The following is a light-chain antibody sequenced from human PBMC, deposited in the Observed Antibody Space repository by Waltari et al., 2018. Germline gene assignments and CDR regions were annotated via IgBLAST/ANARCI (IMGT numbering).Light chain of an antibody. CDR2: YNP. V-gene: IGLV3-21*04. Sequence: SYVLTPPPSVSVAPGETATITCGGDSTGMRHVPRYQQRAGQAPRLGISYNPVRPSGIPERFSGSTSGTTSTLTISRIEAGDEADYYCQVWDRSRDHVFGAGTKVTVL. CDR1: STGMRH. CDR3: QVWDRSRDHV. J-gene: IGLJ1*01.